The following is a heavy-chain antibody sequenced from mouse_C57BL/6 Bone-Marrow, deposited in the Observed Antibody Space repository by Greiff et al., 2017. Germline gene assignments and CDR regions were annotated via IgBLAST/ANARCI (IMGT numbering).Heavy chain of an antibody. D-gene: IGHD1-1*01. CDR3: ARYYPYRGAY. CDR1: GYTFTSYW. CDR2: IHPNSGST. J-gene: IGHJ3*01. V-gene: IGHV1-64*01. Sequence: VQLQQPGAELVKPGASVKLSCKASGYTFTSYWMHWVKQRPGQGLEWIGMIHPNSGSTNYNEKFKSKATLTVAKSSSTAYMQLSSLTSEDSAVYYCARYYPYRGAYWGQGTLVTVSA.